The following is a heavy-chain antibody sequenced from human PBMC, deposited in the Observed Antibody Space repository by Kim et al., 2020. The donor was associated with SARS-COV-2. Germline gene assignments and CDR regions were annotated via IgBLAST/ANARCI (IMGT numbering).Heavy chain of an antibody. J-gene: IGHJ4*02. V-gene: IGHV3-30*18. Sequence: GGSLRLSCAASGFTFSSYGMHWVRQAPGKGLEWVAVISYDGSNKYYADSVKGRFTISRDNSKNTLYLQMNSLRAEDTAVYYCAKGGYSSSPHSFDYWGQG. CDR3: AKGGYSSSPHSFDY. CDR1: GFTFSSYG. D-gene: IGHD6-13*01. CDR2: ISYDGSNK.